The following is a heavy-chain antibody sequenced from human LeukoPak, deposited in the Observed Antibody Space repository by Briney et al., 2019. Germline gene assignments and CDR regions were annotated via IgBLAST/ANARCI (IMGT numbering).Heavy chain of an antibody. V-gene: IGHV4-39*01. D-gene: IGHD6-19*01. Sequence: SETLSLTCSVSGGSISSRTYYWAWIRQRPGKGLEWNGSIYYSGSTYYNPSLKSRVTISVDTSKNQFSLKLSSVTAADTAVYYCARRGYSSGWDFDYWGQGTLVTVSS. CDR3: ARRGYSSGWDFDY. CDR2: IYYSGST. J-gene: IGHJ4*02. CDR1: GGSISSRTYY.